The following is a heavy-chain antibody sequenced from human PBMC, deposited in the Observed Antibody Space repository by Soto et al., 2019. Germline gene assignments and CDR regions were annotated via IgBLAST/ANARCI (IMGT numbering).Heavy chain of an antibody. Sequence: PSETLSLTCTVSGGSISSGGYYWSWIRQHPGKGLEWIGYIYYSGSTYYNPSLKSRVTISVDTSKNQFSLKLSSVTAPDTAVYYCARGGYSCYDFSVSDSCFDPWGQGTLVTVSP. CDR3: ARGGYSCYDFSVSDSCFDP. D-gene: IGHD5-12*01. CDR2: IYYSGST. J-gene: IGHJ5*02. CDR1: GGSISSGGYY. V-gene: IGHV4-31*03.